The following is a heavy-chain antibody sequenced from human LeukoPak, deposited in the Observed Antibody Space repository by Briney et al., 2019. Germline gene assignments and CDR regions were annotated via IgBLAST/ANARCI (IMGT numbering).Heavy chain of an antibody. Sequence: PGGSLRLSCAASGFTFSSYGMHWVRQAPGKGLEWVAVISYDGSNKYYADSVEGRFTISRDNSKNTLYLQMNSLRAEDTAVYYCAKDKVLTQYYFDYWGQGTLVTVSS. V-gene: IGHV3-30*18. CDR1: GFTFSSYG. D-gene: IGHD2-8*02. J-gene: IGHJ4*02. CDR3: AKDKVLTQYYFDY. CDR2: ISYDGSNK.